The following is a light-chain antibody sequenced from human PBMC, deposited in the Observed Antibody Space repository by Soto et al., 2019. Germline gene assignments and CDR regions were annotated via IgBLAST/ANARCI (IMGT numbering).Light chain of an antibody. CDR2: GAS. V-gene: IGKV3-15*01. CDR1: QSVSSN. CDR3: QQYNNWPPVT. Sequence: EKVMTQSPATLSVSPGERATLSCRASQSVSSNLAWYQQKPGQGPRLLIYGASTRATGIPDRFSRSGSGTEFTLTISSLQSEDFAVYYCQQYNNWPPVTFGQGTKVEIK. J-gene: IGKJ1*01.